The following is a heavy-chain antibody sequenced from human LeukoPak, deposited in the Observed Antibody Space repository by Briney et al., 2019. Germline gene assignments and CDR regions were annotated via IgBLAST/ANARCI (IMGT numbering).Heavy chain of an antibody. CDR1: GFTSGSHA. V-gene: IGHV3-30*04. J-gene: IGHJ4*02. Sequence: GGSLRLSCAASGFTSGSHAMHWVRQAPGKGPEWVTFISHDGRIQSYTDSVRGRFTIPRDNSKNTLSLQMSSQRAEDTAVYYCARDLSGCYTYDYWGQETLVTVSS. D-gene: IGHD3-3*01. CDR2: ISHDGRIQ. CDR3: ARDLSGCYTYDY.